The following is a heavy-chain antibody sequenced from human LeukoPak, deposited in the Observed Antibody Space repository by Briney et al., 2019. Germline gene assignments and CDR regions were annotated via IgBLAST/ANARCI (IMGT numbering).Heavy chain of an antibody. J-gene: IGHJ4*02. CDR1: GFTFSSYG. V-gene: IGHV3-30*18. CDR2: ISYDGSNK. Sequence: GGSLRLSCAASGFTFSSYGMHWVRQAPGKGLEWVAVISYDGSNKYYADSVKGRFTISRDKSKNTLYLQMNSLRAEDTAVYYCAKGFYGLSNFDYWGQGTLVTVSS. D-gene: IGHD2/OR15-2a*01. CDR3: AKGFYGLSNFDY.